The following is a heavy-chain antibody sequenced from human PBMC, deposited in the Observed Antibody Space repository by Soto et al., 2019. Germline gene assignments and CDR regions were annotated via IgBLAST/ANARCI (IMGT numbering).Heavy chain of an antibody. V-gene: IGHV1-58*01. D-gene: IGHD2-15*01. Sequence: SVNVSCKTSGFTFRSSAVQWVRQARGQRLEWIGWLVVGTGNTNYAQKFQQRVTISSDRSTNTVSMELSSLTSEDTAVYYCATGAYCSGGSCSDYYYYYYGMELWGQGNTVTVSS. CDR3: ATGAYCSGGSCSDYYYYYYGMEL. CDR2: LVVGTGNT. J-gene: IGHJ6*02. CDR1: GFTFRSSA.